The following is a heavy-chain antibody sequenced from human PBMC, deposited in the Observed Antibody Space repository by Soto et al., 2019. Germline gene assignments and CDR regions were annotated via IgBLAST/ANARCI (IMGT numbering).Heavy chain of an antibody. Sequence: QVQHVQSGAEVKKPGASVKVSCKASGYTFTTYAMHWVRQAPGQWLEWVGWINPGNGDTTYSQKFQGRITITRDTSASTAYMELSSLRSEDTAVYYCARPHYFGSGTYWDYWGQGALVTVSS. CDR2: INPGNGDT. J-gene: IGHJ4*02. D-gene: IGHD3-10*01. CDR1: GYTFTTYA. CDR3: ARPHYFGSGTYWDY. V-gene: IGHV1-3*01.